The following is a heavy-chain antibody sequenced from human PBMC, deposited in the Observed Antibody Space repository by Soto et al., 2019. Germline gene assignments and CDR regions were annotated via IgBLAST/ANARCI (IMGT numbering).Heavy chain of an antibody. CDR1: GFSFSTYA. CDR2: ISYDENNK. J-gene: IGHJ6*02. V-gene: IGHV3-30-3*01. Sequence: QVQLVESGGGVVLPGGSLRLSCAASGFSFSTYAIHWVRQPPGKGLEWVAVISYDENNKGYADSVKGRFTISRDNSRNTTNLQMDSMRTEATAVYYCVSGAGIAEGGAHFSYGMDVWGQGTTVTVSS. D-gene: IGHD6-13*01. CDR3: VSGAGIAEGGAHFSYGMDV.